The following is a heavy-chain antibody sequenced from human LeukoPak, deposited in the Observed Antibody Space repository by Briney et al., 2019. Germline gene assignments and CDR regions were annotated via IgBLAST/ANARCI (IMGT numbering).Heavy chain of an antibody. D-gene: IGHD1-7*01. CDR1: GYTFTSYG. CDR2: ISAYNGNT. Sequence: ASVKVSCKASGYTFTSYGISWVRQAPGQGLEWMGWISAYNGNTNYAQKLQGRVTMTTDTSTSTAYMELRSLRSDDTAVYYCARDCGTGTTPCLGDYWGQGTLVTVSS. V-gene: IGHV1-18*01. CDR3: ARDCGTGTTPCLGDY. J-gene: IGHJ4*02.